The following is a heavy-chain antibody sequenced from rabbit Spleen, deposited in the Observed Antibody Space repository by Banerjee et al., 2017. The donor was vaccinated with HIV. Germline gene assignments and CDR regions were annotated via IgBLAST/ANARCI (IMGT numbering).Heavy chain of an antibody. D-gene: IGHD8-1*01. V-gene: IGHV1S40*01. CDR2: IYTGSSGST. CDR3: ARDAATSFSSYGMDL. J-gene: IGHJ6*01. Sequence: QSLEESGGGLVKPGGTLTLTCKASGIDFSSYYYMCWVRQAPGKGPEWIACIYTGSSGSTYYASWAKGRFTISKTSSTTVTLQMTSLTVADTATYFCARDAATSFSSYGMDLWGPGTLVTVS. CDR1: GIDFSSYYY.